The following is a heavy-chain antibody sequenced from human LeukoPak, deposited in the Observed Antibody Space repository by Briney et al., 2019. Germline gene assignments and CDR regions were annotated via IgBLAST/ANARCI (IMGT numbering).Heavy chain of an antibody. J-gene: IGHJ6*02. CDR1: GFTFSSYW. Sequence: GGSLRLSCAASGFTFSSYWMSWVRQAPGKGPEWVANIKQDGSEKYYVDSVKGRFTISRDNAKNSLYLQMNSLRAEDTAVYYCARLVVPAAMYYYYYGMDVWGQGTTVTVSS. CDR2: IKQDGSEK. D-gene: IGHD2-2*01. V-gene: IGHV3-7*03. CDR3: ARLVVPAAMYYYYYGMDV.